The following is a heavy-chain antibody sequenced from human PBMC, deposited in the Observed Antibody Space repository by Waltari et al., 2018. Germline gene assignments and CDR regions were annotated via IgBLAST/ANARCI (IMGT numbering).Heavy chain of an antibody. Sequence: EVQLVESGGGLVQPGGSLRLSCAASGFTFSDYWMHWVRQVPGKGLLWVSHVNSAGTGSSYADSVKDRFTISRDNARNILYLQMNSLTVEDTAVYYGARDTPGDGIDYWGQGTLVTVSP. D-gene: IGHD2-21*01. V-gene: IGHV3-74*01. CDR2: VNSAGTGS. CDR3: ARDTPGDGIDY. J-gene: IGHJ4*02. CDR1: GFTFSDYW.